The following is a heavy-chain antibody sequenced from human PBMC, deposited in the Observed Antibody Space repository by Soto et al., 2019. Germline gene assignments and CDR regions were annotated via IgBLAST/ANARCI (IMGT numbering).Heavy chain of an antibody. V-gene: IGHV1-18*01. CDR1: GFTFSNYG. J-gene: IGHJ6*02. D-gene: IGHD6-6*01. CDR3: ARDIESVAAKHFFYYYAMDG. CDR2: VSANNGHT. Sequence: QGQLVQSGAEVKKPGDAVKLSCKASGFTFSNYGLNWVRQAPGQGLEWMGWVSANNGHTNYAQNLQGRVSMTTDTSKSTAYMVLRGLKFDDTAVYYCARDIESVAAKHFFYYYAMDGWGLGTTVNVSS.